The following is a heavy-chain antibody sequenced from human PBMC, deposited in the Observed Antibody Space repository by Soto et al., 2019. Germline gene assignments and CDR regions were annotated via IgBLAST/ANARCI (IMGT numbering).Heavy chain of an antibody. Sequence: EVQLVESGGGLVQPGGSLRLSCAASGFTVSSNYMNWVRQAPGKGLEWVSIIYGAASTYYADSVKGRFTISRDNSKNTLYLEMNRLRTEDTAVYYCARDGPSRSRYYFDYWGQATLVTVSS. J-gene: IGHJ4*02. CDR1: GFTVSSNY. CDR3: ARDGPSRSRYYFDY. V-gene: IGHV3-66*01. CDR2: IYGAAST. D-gene: IGHD6-13*01.